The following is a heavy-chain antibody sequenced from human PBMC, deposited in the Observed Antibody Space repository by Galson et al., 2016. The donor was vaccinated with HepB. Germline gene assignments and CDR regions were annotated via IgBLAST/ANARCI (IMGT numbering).Heavy chain of an antibody. CDR1: GFTFSYYG. V-gene: IGHV3-30*18. Sequence: SLRLSCAASGFTFSYYGMHWVRQAPGKGLEWVAVTSSDDSVKYYTESVKGRFTISRDNSKNTLFLQMNSLRAEDTAVYYCAKDGVAYCGTDCYFDYWGQGTLVTVSS. D-gene: IGHD2-21*01. CDR2: TSSDDSVK. J-gene: IGHJ4*02. CDR3: AKDGVAYCGTDCYFDY.